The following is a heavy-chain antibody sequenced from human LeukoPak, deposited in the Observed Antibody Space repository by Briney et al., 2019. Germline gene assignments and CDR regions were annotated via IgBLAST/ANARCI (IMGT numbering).Heavy chain of an antibody. CDR2: IRYDGSNK. D-gene: IGHD1-26*01. J-gene: IGHJ5*02. Sequence: PGGSLRLSCAASGFTFSSYGMHWVRQAPGKGLEWVAFIRYDGSNKYYADSVKGRFTISRDNSKNKLYLQMNSLRAEDTAVYYCAKTGGSYYSGFDPWGQGTLVTVSS. V-gene: IGHV3-30*02. CDR1: GFTFSSYG. CDR3: AKTGGSYYSGFDP.